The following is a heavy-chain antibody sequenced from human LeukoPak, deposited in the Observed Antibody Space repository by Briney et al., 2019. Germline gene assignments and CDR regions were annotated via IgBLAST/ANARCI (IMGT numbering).Heavy chain of an antibody. CDR3: ASLLSGSNQINDY. CDR2: IKQDGSEK. J-gene: IGHJ4*02. Sequence: GGSLRLSCAVSGFTFSNYWMSWVRQAPGKGLEWVANIKQDGSEKYYVDSVKGRFTISRDNAKNSLYLQMNSLRAEDTAVYYCASLLSGSNQINDYGGQGTLVTVSS. V-gene: IGHV3-7*01. D-gene: IGHD1-26*01. CDR1: GFTFSNYW.